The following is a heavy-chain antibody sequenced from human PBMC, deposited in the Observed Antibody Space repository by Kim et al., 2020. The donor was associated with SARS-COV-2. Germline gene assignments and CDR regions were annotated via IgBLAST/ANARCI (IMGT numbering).Heavy chain of an antibody. CDR2: IYSGGSST. CDR3: AKGLGHYGSGTKDY. Sequence: GGSLRLSCAASGFTFSSYAMSWVRQAPGKGLEWVSVIYSGGSSTYYADSVKGRFTISRDNSKNTLYLQMNSLRAEDTAVYYCAKGLGHYGSGTKDYWGQG. V-gene: IGHV3-23*03. J-gene: IGHJ4*02. CDR1: GFTFSSYA. D-gene: IGHD3-10*01.